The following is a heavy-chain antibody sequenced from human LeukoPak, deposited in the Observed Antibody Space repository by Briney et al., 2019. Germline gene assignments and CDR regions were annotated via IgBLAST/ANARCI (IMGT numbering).Heavy chain of an antibody. CDR1: GFSFSGKF. J-gene: IGHJ4*02. CDR3: ASGDGYLQPH. Sequence: GGSLRLSCAASGFSFSGKFMSWVRQAPGKGLEWVSIIHYDGKIRYAGSVGGRFTIYRDDYENTLFLQMNSLRVDDTAVYFCASGDGYLQPHWGQGTLVTVSS. CDR2: IHYDGKI. V-gene: IGHV3-53*01. D-gene: IGHD2-21*01.